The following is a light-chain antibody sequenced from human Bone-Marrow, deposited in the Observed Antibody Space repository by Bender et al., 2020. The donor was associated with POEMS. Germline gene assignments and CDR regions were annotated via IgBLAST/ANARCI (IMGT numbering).Light chain of an antibody. Sequence: QSTLTQPASVSGSPGQSITISCTGATRDIGTYILVSWYQQNPGKAPKLMIYEGSKRPSGVSNRFSGSKSGNTASLTISGLQAEDEADYYCCSYAGSSTWVFGGGTKVTVL. CDR2: EGS. CDR1: TRDIGTYIL. CDR3: CSYAGSSTWV. V-gene: IGLV2-23*01. J-gene: IGLJ3*02.